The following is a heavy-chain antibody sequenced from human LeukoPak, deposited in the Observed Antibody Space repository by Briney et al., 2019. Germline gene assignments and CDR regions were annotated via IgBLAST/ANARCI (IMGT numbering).Heavy chain of an antibody. J-gene: IGHJ4*02. D-gene: IGHD4-17*01. CDR3: ARDRGTYGDYGIDS. CDR1: GGSISSSSYY. CDR2: IYYSGST. Sequence: KPPETLSLTCTVSGGSISSSSYYWGWIRQPPGKGLEWIGSIYYSGSTYYNPSLKSRVTISVDTSKNQFSLKLSSVTAADTAVYYCARDRGTYGDYGIDSWGQGTLVTVSS. V-gene: IGHV4-39*07.